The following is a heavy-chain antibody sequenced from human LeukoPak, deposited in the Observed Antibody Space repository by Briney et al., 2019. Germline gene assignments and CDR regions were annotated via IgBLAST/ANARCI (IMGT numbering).Heavy chain of an antibody. D-gene: IGHD2-2*02. J-gene: IGHJ6*02. Sequence: GGSLRLSCAASGFTVSSNYMSWVRQAPGKGLEWVSVIYSGGSTYYADSVKGRFTISRDNSKNTLYLQMNSLRAEDTAVYYCAKALALYCSSTSXYTXPXXYXXXXXDVWXQGTTVTVS. CDR3: AKALALYCSSTSXYTXPXXYXXXXXDV. V-gene: IGHV3-66*02. CDR2: IYSGGST. CDR1: GFTVSSNY.